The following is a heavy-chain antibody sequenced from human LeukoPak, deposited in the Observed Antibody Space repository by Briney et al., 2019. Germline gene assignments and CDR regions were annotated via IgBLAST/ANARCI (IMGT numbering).Heavy chain of an antibody. J-gene: IGHJ3*02. V-gene: IGHV1-46*01. CDR3: ASEYKYDSSGANAFDI. CDR2: INPSGGST. D-gene: IGHD3-22*01. Sequence: GAPVKVSCKASGYTFTSYYMHWVRQAPGQGLEWMGIINPSGGSTSYAQKFQGRVTMTRDTSSSTAYMELSSLRSADTAVYYCASEYKYDSSGANAFDIWGQGTMVTVSS. CDR1: GYTFTSYY.